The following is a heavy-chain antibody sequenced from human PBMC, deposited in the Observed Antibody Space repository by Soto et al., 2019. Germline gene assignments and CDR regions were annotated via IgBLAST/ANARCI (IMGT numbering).Heavy chain of an antibody. CDR2: ISAYNGNT. V-gene: IGHV1-18*01. J-gene: IGHJ6*02. CDR1: GYTFTSYG. CDR3: ASYHLNSYYYGMDV. Sequence: QVQLVQSGAAVKKPGASVKVSCKASGYTFTSYGFRWVRQAPGQGLEWMGWISAYNGNTNYAQKLQGRVTMTTDTSTSTAYMELRSPRSDDTAVYYCASYHLNSYYYGMDVWGQGTTVTVSS.